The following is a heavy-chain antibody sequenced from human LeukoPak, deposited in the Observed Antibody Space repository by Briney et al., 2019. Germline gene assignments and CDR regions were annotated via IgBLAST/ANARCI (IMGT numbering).Heavy chain of an antibody. J-gene: IGHJ4*02. D-gene: IGHD2-21*01. V-gene: IGHV3-23*01. CDR2: ISGSGGST. Sequence: GGSLRLSCAASGFTFSSYSMNWVRQAPGKGLEWVSAISGSGGSTYYADSVKGRFTISRDNSKNTLYLQMNSLRAEDTAVYYCAKCYWIPWVDYWGQGTLVTVSS. CDR3: AKCYWIPWVDY. CDR1: GFTFSSYS.